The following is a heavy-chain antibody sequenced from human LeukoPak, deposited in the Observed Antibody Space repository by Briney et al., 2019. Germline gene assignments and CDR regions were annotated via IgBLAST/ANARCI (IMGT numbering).Heavy chain of an antibody. CDR2: ISWNSGSI. D-gene: IGHD3-22*01. J-gene: IGHJ4*02. V-gene: IGHV3-9*01. CDR1: GFTFDDYA. CDR3: ARGPIVVVIFDY. Sequence: GGSLRLSCAASGFTFDDYAMPWVRQAPGKGLEWVSGISWNSGSIGYADSVKGRFTISRDNAKNSLYLQMNSLRAEDTAVYYCARGPIVVVIFDYWGQGTLVTVSS.